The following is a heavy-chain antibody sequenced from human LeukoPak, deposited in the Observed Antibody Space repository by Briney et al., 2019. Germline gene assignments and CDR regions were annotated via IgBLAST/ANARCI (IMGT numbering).Heavy chain of an antibody. V-gene: IGHV4-59*01. CDR1: GGSISSYY. Sequence: SETLSLTCTVSGGSISSYYWSWIRQPPGKGLEWIGYIYYSGSTNYNPSLKSRVTISVDTSKNQFSLKLSSVTAADTAVYYCARGRGTVTTPYYYGMDVWGQGTTVTVSS. CDR2: IYYSGST. CDR3: ARGRGTVTTPYYYGMDV. D-gene: IGHD4-17*01. J-gene: IGHJ6*02.